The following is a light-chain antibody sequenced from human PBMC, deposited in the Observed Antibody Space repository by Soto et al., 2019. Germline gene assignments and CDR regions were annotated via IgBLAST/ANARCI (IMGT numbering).Light chain of an antibody. CDR1: QGISSA. CDR3: QQIKSYPLI. CDR2: DAS. Sequence: AIQLTQSPSSLSASVGDRVTITCRASQGISSALAWYQQKPGKAPKLLIYDASSLESGVPSRFSGSGSGSDCALTIGGLHVGDFASDYCQQIKSYPLIFWQGTRLEIK. J-gene: IGKJ5*01. V-gene: IGKV1-13*02.